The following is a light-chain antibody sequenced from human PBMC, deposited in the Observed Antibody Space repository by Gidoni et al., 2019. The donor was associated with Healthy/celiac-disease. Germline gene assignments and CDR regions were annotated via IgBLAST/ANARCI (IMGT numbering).Light chain of an antibody. CDR1: QRVLYSSNNKNY. CDR3: QQYYSTPQT. CDR2: WAS. Sequence: DIVITQSPASLAVSLGERATINCKSSQRVLYSSNNKNYLAWYQQKPGQPPKLPIYWASTRESGVPDRFSGSGSGTDFTLTSSSLQAEDVAVYYCQQYYSTPQTFXQXTKLEIK. V-gene: IGKV4-1*01. J-gene: IGKJ2*01.